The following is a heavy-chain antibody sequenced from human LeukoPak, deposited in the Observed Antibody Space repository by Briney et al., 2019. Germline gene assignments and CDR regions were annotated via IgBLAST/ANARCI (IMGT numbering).Heavy chain of an antibody. CDR3: AIQRLDGTDV. V-gene: IGHV4-39*01. CDR1: GGSISSRSYY. J-gene: IGHJ6*02. CDR2: IYYSGST. D-gene: IGHD6-19*01. Sequence: PSETLSLTCTVSGGSISSRSYYWGWIRQPPGKGLEWIGSIYYSGSTYYNASLKSRVTTSVDTSKNQFSLELTSVTAADTAVYYCAIQRLDGTDVWGQGITVTVSS.